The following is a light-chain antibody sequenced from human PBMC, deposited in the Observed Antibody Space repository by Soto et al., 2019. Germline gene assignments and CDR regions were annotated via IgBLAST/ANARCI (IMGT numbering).Light chain of an antibody. V-gene: IGKV1-5*01. CDR1: QSISSW. CDR3: QQYENYWT. J-gene: IGKJ1*01. CDR2: DAS. Sequence: DIQMTQSPSTLSASVGDRVTITCRASQSISSWLAWYQQKPGKAPKVLIYDASSLESGVPSRFSGSGSGTEFSLTISNLQPDDCATYYCQQYENYWTFGQGTKVDIK.